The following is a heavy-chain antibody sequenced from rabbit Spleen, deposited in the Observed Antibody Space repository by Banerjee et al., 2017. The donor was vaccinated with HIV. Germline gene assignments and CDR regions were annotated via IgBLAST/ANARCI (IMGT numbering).Heavy chain of an antibody. CDR1: GFSFSNNYY. Sequence: EESGGDLVKPGASLTLTCTASGFSFSNNYYMCWVRQTPGKGLEWIACIYGGGGSSTAYASWAKGRFTISTTSSTTVTLQMTSLTAADTATYFCARDLAGVIGWNFSLWGPGTLVTVS. D-gene: IGHD4-1*01. CDR2: IYGGGGSST. V-gene: IGHV1S40*01. J-gene: IGHJ4*01. CDR3: ARDLAGVIGWNFSL.